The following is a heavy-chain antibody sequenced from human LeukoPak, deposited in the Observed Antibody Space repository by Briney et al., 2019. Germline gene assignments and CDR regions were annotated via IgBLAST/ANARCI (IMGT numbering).Heavy chain of an antibody. Sequence: GASVKVSFKASGYTFTGYYMHWVRQAPGQGLEWMGWINPNSGGTNYAQKFQGRVTMTRDTSISTAYMELSRLRSDDTAVYYCARGITFGGVIVNWFDPWGQGTLVTVSS. V-gene: IGHV1-2*02. D-gene: IGHD3-16*02. J-gene: IGHJ5*02. CDR2: INPNSGGT. CDR3: ARGITFGGVIVNWFDP. CDR1: GYTFTGYY.